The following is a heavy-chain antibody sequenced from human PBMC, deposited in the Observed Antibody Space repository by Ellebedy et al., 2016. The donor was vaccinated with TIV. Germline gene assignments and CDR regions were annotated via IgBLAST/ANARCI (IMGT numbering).Heavy chain of an antibody. J-gene: IGHJ6*02. Sequence: GGSLRLXCVASGFTFSSYNMNWVRQAPGKGLEWLSYISSTADPIYYPNSVKGRFTISRDNAKNPRYLQMHSPRGEDTAVYYCARGLKQLVLGAYFYYGMDVWGQGTTVTVSS. D-gene: IGHD6-13*01. CDR1: GFTFSSYN. V-gene: IGHV3-48*01. CDR3: ARGLKQLVLGAYFYYGMDV. CDR2: ISSTADPI.